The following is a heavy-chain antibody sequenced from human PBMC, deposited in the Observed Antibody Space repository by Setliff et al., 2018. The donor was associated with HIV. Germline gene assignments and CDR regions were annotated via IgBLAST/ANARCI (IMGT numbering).Heavy chain of an antibody. CDR1: GFDFSNYW. CDR3: ARAAYYNGLDV. Sequence: GSLRLSCAAAGFDFSNYWIHWVRQVAGKGLVWVSRIDAAGSTTAFADSVRGRFTISRDNTKNTVYLQMDSQRAEYTAVHYCARAAYYNGLDVWGQGTTVTVSS. J-gene: IGHJ6*02. V-gene: IGHV3-74*01. CDR2: IDAAGSTT. D-gene: IGHD3-10*01.